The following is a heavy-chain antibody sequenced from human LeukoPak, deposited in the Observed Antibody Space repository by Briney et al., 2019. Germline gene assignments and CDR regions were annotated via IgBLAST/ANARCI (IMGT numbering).Heavy chain of an antibody. CDR1: GFTFSSYA. V-gene: IGHV3-30*01. CDR2: ISYDGSNK. D-gene: IGHD5-12*01. Sequence: PGGSLRLSCAASGFTFSSYAMHWVRQAPGKGLEWVAVISYDGSNKYYADSVKGRFTISRDNSKNTLHLQMNSLRAEDTAVYYCARDPRGYSGLYYFDYWGQGTLVTVSS. CDR3: ARDPRGYSGLYYFDY. J-gene: IGHJ4*02.